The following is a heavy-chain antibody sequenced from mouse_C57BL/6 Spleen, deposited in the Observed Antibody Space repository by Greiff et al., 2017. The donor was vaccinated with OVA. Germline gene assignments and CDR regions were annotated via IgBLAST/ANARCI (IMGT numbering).Heavy chain of an antibody. J-gene: IGHJ2*01. CDR2: IDPETGGT. CDR1: GYTFTDYE. V-gene: IGHV1-15*01. D-gene: IGHD3-3*01. Sequence: VQLQESGAELVRPGASVTLSCKASGYTFTDYEMHWVKQTPVHGLEWIGAIDPETGGTAYNQKFKGKAILTADKSSSTAYMELRSLTSEDSAVYYCTRNLGDYWGQGTTLTVSS. CDR3: TRNLGDY.